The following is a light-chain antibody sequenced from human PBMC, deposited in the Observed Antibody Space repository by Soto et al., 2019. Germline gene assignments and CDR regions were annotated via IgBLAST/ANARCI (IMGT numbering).Light chain of an antibody. V-gene: IGKV3-11*01. J-gene: IGKJ2*01. CDR3: QQRSTWPRYT. Sequence: EIVLTQSPGTLSLSPGERATLSCRASQSVSNNLAWYQQKPGQAPRLLIYDASNRASGIPARFSGGGSGTDFTLTISSLEPEDFAVYYCQQRSTWPRYTFGQGTKLEI. CDR1: QSVSNN. CDR2: DAS.